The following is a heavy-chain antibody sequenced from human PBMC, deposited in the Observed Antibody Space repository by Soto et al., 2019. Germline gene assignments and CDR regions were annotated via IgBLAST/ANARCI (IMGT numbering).Heavy chain of an antibody. CDR3: AKDIRGYLTTAFDI. J-gene: IGHJ3*02. CDR1: GFTFDDYA. D-gene: IGHD3-10*01. V-gene: IGHV3-9*01. Sequence: PGGSLRLSCAASGFTFDDYAMHWVRHDPGKGLEWVSGISWNSGSIGYADPVKGRFTISRDNAKNSLYLQMNSLRAEDTALYYCAKDIRGYLTTAFDIWGQGTMVTVSS. CDR2: ISWNSGSI.